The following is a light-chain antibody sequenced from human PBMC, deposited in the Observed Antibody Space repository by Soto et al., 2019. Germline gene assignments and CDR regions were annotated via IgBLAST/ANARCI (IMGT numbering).Light chain of an antibody. CDR2: DAS. V-gene: IGKV3-11*01. J-gene: IGKJ5*01. CDR1: QSVSNY. Sequence: TQSTSAVSVSPKTRATLSCRASQSVSNYLAWYQQKPGRAPRLLIYDASNRATGVPVRFSGSGSGTDFTLTISSLETEDFAIYYCQQRSNWITFGQGTRLEIK. CDR3: QQRSNWIT.